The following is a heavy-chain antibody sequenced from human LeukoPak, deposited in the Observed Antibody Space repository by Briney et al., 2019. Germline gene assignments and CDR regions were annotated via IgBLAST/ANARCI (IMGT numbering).Heavy chain of an antibody. CDR2: IYYSGST. Sequence: PSETLSLTCTVSGGSISSGGYYWSWIRQHPGKGLEWIGYIYYSGSTYYNPSLKSRVTISVDTSKNQFSLKLSSVTAADTAVYYSARDEGYSYGSNWFDPWGQGTLVTVSS. CDR1: GGSISSGGYY. CDR3: ARDEGYSYGSNWFDP. J-gene: IGHJ5*02. D-gene: IGHD5-18*01. V-gene: IGHV4-31*03.